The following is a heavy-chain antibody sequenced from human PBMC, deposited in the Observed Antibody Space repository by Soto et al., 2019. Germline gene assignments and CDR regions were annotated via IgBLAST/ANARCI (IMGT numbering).Heavy chain of an antibody. CDR2: IIPILGIA. J-gene: IGHJ4*02. CDR1: GGTFSSYT. D-gene: IGHD3-9*01. CDR3: ARGPVLRYFDCLDY. Sequence: SVKVSCKASGGTFSSYTISWVRQAPGQGLEWMGRIIPILGIANYAQKFQGRVTITADKSTSTAYMELSSLRSEDMAVYYCARGPVLRYFDCLDYWGQGTLVTVSS. V-gene: IGHV1-69*02.